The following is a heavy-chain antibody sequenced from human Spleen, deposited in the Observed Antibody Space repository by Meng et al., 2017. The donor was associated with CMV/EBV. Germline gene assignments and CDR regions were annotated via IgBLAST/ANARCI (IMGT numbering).Heavy chain of an antibody. Sequence: GGSLRLSCAASGFTFDDYTMHWVRQAPGKGLEWVSLISWDGGGTKYGDSVKGRFTISRDNSKNTLYLQMNSLRAEDTAVYYCARVITWTDYWGQGTLVTVSS. V-gene: IGHV3-43*01. CDR2: ISWDGGGT. CDR3: ARVITWTDY. J-gene: IGHJ4*02. CDR1: GFTFDDYT. D-gene: IGHD1-1*01.